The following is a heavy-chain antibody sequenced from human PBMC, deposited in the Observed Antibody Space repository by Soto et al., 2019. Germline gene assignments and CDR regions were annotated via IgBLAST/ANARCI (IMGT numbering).Heavy chain of an antibody. Sequence: ASVKVSCKASGYTFTSYAMNWVRQAPGQGLEWMGWIYTNTGNPTYAQGFTGRFVFSLDTSVSTAYLQICSLKAEDTAVYYCARESLGYDPSLGFQHWGQGTLVTSPQ. CDR2: IYTNTGNP. CDR3: ARESLGYDPSLGFQH. V-gene: IGHV7-4-1*01. CDR1: GYTFTSYA. J-gene: IGHJ1*01. D-gene: IGHD3-3*01.